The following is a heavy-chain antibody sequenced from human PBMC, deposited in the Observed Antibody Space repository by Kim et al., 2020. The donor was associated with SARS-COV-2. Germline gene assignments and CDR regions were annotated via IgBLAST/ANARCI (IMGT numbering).Heavy chain of an antibody. CDR1: GGSISSYY. J-gene: IGHJ1*01. D-gene: IGHD3-22*01. Sequence: SETLSLTCTVSGGSISSYYWSWIRQPPGKGLEWIGYIYYSGSTNYNPSLKSRVTISVDTSKNQFSLKLSSVTAADTAVYYCASSPPRRDYDSSGYYSRHLGVFQHWGQGTLVTVSS. CDR2: IYYSGST. V-gene: IGHV4-59*01. CDR3: ASSPPRRDYDSSGYYSRHLGVFQH.